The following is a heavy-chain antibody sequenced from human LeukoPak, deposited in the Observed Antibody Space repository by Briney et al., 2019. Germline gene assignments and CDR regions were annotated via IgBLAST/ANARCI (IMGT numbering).Heavy chain of an antibody. CDR3: AKDSGIAAAGTGEYFQH. CDR1: GFTFDDYA. Sequence: AGGSLRLSCAAPGFTFDDYAKHWVGQAPGKGLGEVSGISWNSGSIAYADSVKGRFTTSRDNAKNSLYLQMNSLRAEDMALYYCAKDSGIAAAGTGEYFQHWGQGTLVTVSS. V-gene: IGHV3-9*03. CDR2: ISWNSGSI. J-gene: IGHJ1*01. D-gene: IGHD6-13*01.